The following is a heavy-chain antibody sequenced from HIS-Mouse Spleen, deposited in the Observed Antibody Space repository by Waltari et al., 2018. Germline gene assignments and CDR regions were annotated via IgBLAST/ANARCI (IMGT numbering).Heavy chain of an antibody. CDR2: IDYSGSN. J-gene: IGHJ2*01. Sequence: QLQLQESGPGLVKPSETLSLTCTVSGGSISSSSYYWGWIRQPPGKGLEWIGSIDYSGSNYYNPSHKSRVTISVDTSKNQFSLKLSSVTAADTAVYYCAREIPYSSSWYDWYFDLWGRGTLVTVSS. V-gene: IGHV4-39*07. D-gene: IGHD6-13*01. CDR3: AREIPYSSSWYDWYFDL. CDR1: GGSISSSSYY.